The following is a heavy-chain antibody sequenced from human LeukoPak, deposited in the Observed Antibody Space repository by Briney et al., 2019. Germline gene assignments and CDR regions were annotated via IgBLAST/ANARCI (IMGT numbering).Heavy chain of an antibody. CDR3: ARALSNYYYDSSGSPNNWFDP. CDR2: IIPIFGTA. J-gene: IGHJ5*02. CDR1: GGTFSSYA. Sequence: SVKVSCKASGGTFSSYAISWVRQAPGQGLEWMGGIIPIFGTANYAQKFQGRVTITADESTSTAYMELSSLRSEDTAVYYCARALSNYYYDSSGSPNNWFDPWGQGTLVTVSS. V-gene: IGHV1-69*13. D-gene: IGHD3-22*01.